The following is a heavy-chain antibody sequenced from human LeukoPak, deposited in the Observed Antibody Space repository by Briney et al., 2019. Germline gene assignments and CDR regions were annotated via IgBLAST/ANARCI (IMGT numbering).Heavy chain of an antibody. CDR2: IYTTGST. CDR3: ARQSSGSYYGWFDP. D-gene: IGHD1-26*01. Sequence: PSETLSLTCTVSDGSISTYYWSWIRQPAGKGLEWIGRIYTTGSTNYNPSLKSRVTISVDTSKNQFSLKLSSVTAADTAVYYCARQSSGSYYGWFDPWGQGTLVTVSS. CDR1: DGSISTYY. V-gene: IGHV4-4*07. J-gene: IGHJ5*02.